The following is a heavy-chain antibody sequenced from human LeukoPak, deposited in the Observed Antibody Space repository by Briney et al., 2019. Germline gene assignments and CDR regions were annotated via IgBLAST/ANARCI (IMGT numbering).Heavy chain of an antibody. D-gene: IGHD5-24*01. Sequence: ASVKVSCKASGYTFTTFGISWVRQAPGQGLEWMGWISPYNGYTKYAQKLQGRVTMTTDTSTSTSYMELRSLRSDDTALYYCATSRDGYKKLYWYFDLWGRGTLVTVSS. CDR3: ATSRDGYKKLYWYFDL. J-gene: IGHJ2*01. V-gene: IGHV1-18*01. CDR1: GYTFTTFG. CDR2: ISPYNGYT.